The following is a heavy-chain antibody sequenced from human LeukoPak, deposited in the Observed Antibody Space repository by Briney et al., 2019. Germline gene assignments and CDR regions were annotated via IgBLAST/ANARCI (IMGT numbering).Heavy chain of an antibody. V-gene: IGHV3-64*01. D-gene: IGHD3-10*01. J-gene: IGHJ4*02. CDR2: ISSNGDST. CDR3: AREEATMVRGVNHRYFDY. Sequence: GGSLRLSCAASGFTFSSYAMHWVRQAPGKGLEYVSAISSNGDSTYYANSVKGRFTISRDNSKNTLYLQMGSLRAEDMAVYYCAREEATMVRGVNHRYFDYWGQGTLVTVSS. CDR1: GFTFSSYA.